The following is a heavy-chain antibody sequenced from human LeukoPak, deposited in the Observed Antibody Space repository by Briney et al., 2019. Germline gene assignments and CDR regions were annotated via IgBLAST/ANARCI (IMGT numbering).Heavy chain of an antibody. CDR3: AKDLSWASYDFWSGYYTGCDY. V-gene: IGHV3-23*01. CDR2: ISGSGGST. D-gene: IGHD3-3*01. Sequence: GGSLRLSCAASGFTFSSYEMNWVRQAPGKGLEWVSAISGSGGSTYYADSVKGRFTISRDNSKNTLYLQMNSLRAEDTAVYYCAKDLSWASYDFWSGYYTGCDYWGQGTLVTVSS. J-gene: IGHJ4*02. CDR1: GFTFSSYE.